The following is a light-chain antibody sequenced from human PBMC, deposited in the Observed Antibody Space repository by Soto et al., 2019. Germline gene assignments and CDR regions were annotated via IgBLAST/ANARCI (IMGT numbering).Light chain of an antibody. V-gene: IGKV3-15*01. Sequence: FVLTQSPSTLSLSPGERATLSCRTSLSVSVYLDWYQQKPGQAPRLLIYGASTRATGIPARFSGSGSGTEFTLTISSLQSEDFAVYYCQQYNNWPPITFGQRTRLEIK. J-gene: IGKJ5*01. CDR2: GAS. CDR3: QQYNNWPPIT. CDR1: LSVSVY.